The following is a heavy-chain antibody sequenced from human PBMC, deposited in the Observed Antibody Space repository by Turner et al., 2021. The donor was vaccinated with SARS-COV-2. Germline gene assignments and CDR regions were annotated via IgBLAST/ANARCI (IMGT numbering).Heavy chain of an antibody. CDR3: TKSPVQAGRGYNWFDP. CDR1: GGSFSGYF. D-gene: IGHD2-15*01. CDR2: INHRSST. V-gene: IGHV4-34*01. J-gene: IGHJ5*02. Sequence: QAQLQQWGAGLFKPSDTLSLPCAFSGGSFSGYFWTWIRQPPGKGLEWIGEINHRSSTNYNPSLKSRVTLSVDMSKNQCSLKLTSETAADTAGYYCTKSPVQAGRGYNWFDPWGQGTLVTVSS.